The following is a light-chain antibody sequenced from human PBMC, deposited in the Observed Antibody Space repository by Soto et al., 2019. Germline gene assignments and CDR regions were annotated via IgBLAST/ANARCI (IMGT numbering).Light chain of an antibody. CDR1: QSVRSSY. V-gene: IGKV3-20*01. Sequence: EIVLTQSPGTLSLSPGERATLSCRASQSVRSSYLAWYQQKPGLAPRLLIYGASSRATGIPDRFSGSGSGTDFTLTISRLEPEDFAVYYCQQYGSSPGTFGQGTKVEIK. J-gene: IGKJ1*01. CDR3: QQYGSSPGT. CDR2: GAS.